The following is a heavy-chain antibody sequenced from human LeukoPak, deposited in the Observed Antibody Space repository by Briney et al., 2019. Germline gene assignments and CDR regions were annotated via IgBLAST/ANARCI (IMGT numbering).Heavy chain of an antibody. V-gene: IGHV4-4*07. D-gene: IGHD3-16*01. Sequence: PSETLSLTCTVSGGSISSYYWSWIRQPAGKGLELIGRIYTSGSTNYNPSLKSRVTISVDTSKNQSSLRLTSVTAADTAVYYCARDLGSYGLYYVDVWGKGTPVTVSS. CDR1: GGSISSYY. CDR2: IYTSGST. J-gene: IGHJ6*03. CDR3: ARDLGSYGLYYVDV.